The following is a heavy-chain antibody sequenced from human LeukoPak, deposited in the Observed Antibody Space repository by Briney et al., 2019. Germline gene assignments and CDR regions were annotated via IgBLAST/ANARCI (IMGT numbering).Heavy chain of an antibody. D-gene: IGHD5-12*01. Sequence: ASVKVSCKASGGTLSSYAISWVRQAPGQGLEWMGRIIPILGIANYAQKFQGRVTITADKSTSTAYMELSSLRSEDTAVYYCARAFSGYDLHSFDYWGQGTLVTVSS. CDR1: GGTLSSYA. J-gene: IGHJ4*02. CDR2: IIPILGIA. V-gene: IGHV1-69*04. CDR3: ARAFSGYDLHSFDY.